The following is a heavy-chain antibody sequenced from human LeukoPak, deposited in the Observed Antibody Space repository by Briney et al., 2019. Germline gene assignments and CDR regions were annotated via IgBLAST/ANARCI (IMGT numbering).Heavy chain of an antibody. CDR2: IIPIFGTA. V-gene: IGHV1-69*13. CDR3: AILHGDYDNRQFDY. J-gene: IGHJ4*02. D-gene: IGHD4-17*01. Sequence: SVKVSCKASGGTFSSYAISWVRQAHGKGLEWMGGIIPIFGTANYAQKFQGRVTITADESTSTAYMELSSLRSEDTAVYYCAILHGDYDNRQFDYWGQGTLVTVSS. CDR1: GGTFSSYA.